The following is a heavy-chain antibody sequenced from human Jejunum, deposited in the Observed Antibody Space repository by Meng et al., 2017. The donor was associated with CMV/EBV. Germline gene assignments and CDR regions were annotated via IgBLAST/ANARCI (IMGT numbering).Heavy chain of an antibody. D-gene: IGHD3-10*01. J-gene: IGHJ4*02. CDR3: AAYGPGSYSVDY. Sequence: CVVSGITFSSYAMPWARQAPGKGLEYVSSISQNGGTTNYAKSVEGRFTISRDSSKNTLYLQMGSLRPDDMAVYYCAAYGPGSYSVDYWGQGTLVTVSS. CDR1: GITFSSYA. CDR2: ISQNGGTT. V-gene: IGHV3-64*01.